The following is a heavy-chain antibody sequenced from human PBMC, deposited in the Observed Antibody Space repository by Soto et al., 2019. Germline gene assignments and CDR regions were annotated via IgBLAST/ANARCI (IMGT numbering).Heavy chain of an antibody. Sequence: GGSLRLSCAASGFTFSSYSMNWVRQAPGKGLEWVSYISSSSSTIYYADSVKGRFTISRDNAKNSLYLQMNSLRAEDTAVYYCARELWKVYIWVSYRYTFGIDYWGQGTLVTVSS. D-gene: IGHD3-16*02. V-gene: IGHV3-48*01. CDR2: ISSSSSTI. CDR3: ARELWKVYIWVSYRYTFGIDY. J-gene: IGHJ4*02. CDR1: GFTFSSYS.